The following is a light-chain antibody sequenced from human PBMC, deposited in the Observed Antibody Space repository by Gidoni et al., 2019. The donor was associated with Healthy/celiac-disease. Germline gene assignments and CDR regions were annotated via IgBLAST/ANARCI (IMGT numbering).Light chain of an antibody. CDR2: AAS. CDR3: QQSYSTPGT. V-gene: IGKV1-39*01. CDR1: QSFSSY. J-gene: IGKJ1*01. Sequence: DIQMTQSPSSLSASVGDRVTITCRASQSFSSYLNWYQQKPGKAPKLLIYAASSLQSGVPSSFSGSGSGKDFTLTISSLQPEDFATYYCQQSYSTPGTFGQGTKVEIK.